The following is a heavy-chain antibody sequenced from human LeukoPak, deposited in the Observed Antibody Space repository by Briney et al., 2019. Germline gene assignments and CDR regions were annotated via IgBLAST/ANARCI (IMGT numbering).Heavy chain of an antibody. V-gene: IGHV3-30*04. CDR3: ARDLGGYSSSWSLDY. CDR1: GFTFSSYA. J-gene: IGHJ4*02. Sequence: GGSLRLSCAASGFTFSSYAMHWVRQAPGKGLEWVAVISYDGSNKYYADSVKGRFTISRDNSKNTLYLQMNSLRAEDTAVYYCARDLGGYSSSWSLDYWGQGTLVTVSS. D-gene: IGHD6-13*01. CDR2: ISYDGSNK.